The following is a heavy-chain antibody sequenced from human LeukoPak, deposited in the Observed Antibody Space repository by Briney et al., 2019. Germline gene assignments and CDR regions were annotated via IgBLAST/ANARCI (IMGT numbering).Heavy chain of an antibody. CDR2: ISYDGSNK. J-gene: IGHJ4*02. V-gene: IGHV3-30-3*01. Sequence: LSLTCTVSGGSLSSYAMHWVRQAPGKGLEWVAVISYDGSNKYYADSVKGRFTISRDNSKNTLYLQMNSLRAEDTAVYYCASLYFPNTVVRAHFDYWGQGTLVTVSS. D-gene: IGHD4-23*01. CDR1: GGSLSSYA. CDR3: ASLYFPNTVVRAHFDY.